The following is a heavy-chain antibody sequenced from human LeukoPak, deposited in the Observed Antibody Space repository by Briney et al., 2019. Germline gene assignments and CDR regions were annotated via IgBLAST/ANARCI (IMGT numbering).Heavy chain of an antibody. CDR2: IYTSGST. Sequence: SETLSLTCTVSGGSISSYYWSWIRQPAGKGLEWIGRIYTSGSTNYNPSLKSRVTMSVDTSKNQFSLKLSCVTAADTAVYYCARHRGYYYGSGSNYYYYMDVWGKGTTVTVSS. CDR1: GGSISSYY. V-gene: IGHV4-4*07. CDR3: ARHRGYYYGSGSNYYYYMDV. D-gene: IGHD3-10*01. J-gene: IGHJ6*03.